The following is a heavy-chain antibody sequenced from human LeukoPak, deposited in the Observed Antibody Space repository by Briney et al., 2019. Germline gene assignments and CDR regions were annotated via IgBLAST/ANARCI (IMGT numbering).Heavy chain of an antibody. J-gene: IGHJ3*02. Sequence: KASETLSLTCTVSGGSITSGGYYWTWIRQHPGKGLEWIGYIYYSGNTYYNPSLKSRVTISVDTSKNQFSLNLSSVTAADTAVYYCARTYSGYDADALDIWGQGTMVTVSS. CDR2: IYYSGNT. CDR1: GGSITSGGYY. D-gene: IGHD5-12*01. V-gene: IGHV4-31*03. CDR3: ARTYSGYDADALDI.